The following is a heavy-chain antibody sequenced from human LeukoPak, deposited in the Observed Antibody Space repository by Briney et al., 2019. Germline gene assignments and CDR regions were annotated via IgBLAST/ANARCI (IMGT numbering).Heavy chain of an antibody. J-gene: IGHJ4*01. CDR3: ARRDADSTGYLYYFDY. Sequence: SETLSLTCTVSGGSIGTYYWSRIRQPPGKGLEWIGDIFYTGRTNYNPSLKSRVAILVDTSKKQFSLKLSSVTAADTALYYCARRDADSTGYLYYFDYWGQEPWSPSPQ. D-gene: IGHD3-22*01. CDR2: IFYTGRT. CDR1: GGSIGTYY. V-gene: IGHV4-59*08.